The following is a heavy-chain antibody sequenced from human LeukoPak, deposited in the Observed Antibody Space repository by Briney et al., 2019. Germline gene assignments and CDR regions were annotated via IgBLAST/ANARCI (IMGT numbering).Heavy chain of an antibody. J-gene: IGHJ4*02. V-gene: IGHV3-23*01. CDR3: AKGTVIVVLDAY. CDR1: GFTCITDA. CDR2: ISGGSGASR. Sequence: PGGSLRLSCAATGFTCITDAMSWVRQAPGKGLEWVSGISGGSGASRYYAESVRGRFTISRDNSKNTLYLQMNSLRAEETAVYYCAKGTVIVVLDAYWGQGTLVTVSS. D-gene: IGHD3-22*01.